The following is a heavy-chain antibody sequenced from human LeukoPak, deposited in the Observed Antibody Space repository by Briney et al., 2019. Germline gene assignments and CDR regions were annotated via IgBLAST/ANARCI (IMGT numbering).Heavy chain of an antibody. J-gene: IGHJ1*01. CDR1: GGSISSGGYY. CDR2: IYYSGST. V-gene: IGHV4-61*08. Sequence: SETLSLTCTVSGGSISSGGYYWSWIRQHPGKGLEWIGYIYYSGSTYYNPSLQSRVTISVDTSKNQFSLNLNSVTAADTAVYYCARGGAARLHFQNWGQGTLVTVSS. CDR3: ARGGAARLHFQN. D-gene: IGHD6-6*01.